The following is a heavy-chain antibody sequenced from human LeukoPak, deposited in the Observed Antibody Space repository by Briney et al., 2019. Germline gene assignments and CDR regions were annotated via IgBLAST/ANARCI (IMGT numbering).Heavy chain of an antibody. CDR3: ARGPPYSYGYEEFDY. J-gene: IGHJ4*02. CDR1: GYTFTSYA. D-gene: IGHD5-18*01. Sequence: ASVKVSCKASGYTFTSYAMHWVRQAPGQRLEWVGWINAGNGNTKYSQKFQGRVTITRDTSASTAYMELSSLRSEDTAVYYCARGPPYSYGYEEFDYWGQGTLVTVSS. V-gene: IGHV1-3*01. CDR2: INAGNGNT.